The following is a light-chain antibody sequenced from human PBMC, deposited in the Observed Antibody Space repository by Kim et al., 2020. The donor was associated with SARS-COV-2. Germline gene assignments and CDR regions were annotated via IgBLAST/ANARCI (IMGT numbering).Light chain of an antibody. CDR3: RQYVSSTGT. J-gene: IGKJ2*01. CDR2: GRS. Sequence: WAPGDRATRACEASQSVSGNYLAWYQQKPGQAPRRRIYGRSTRATGIADRVSGSGSGTDFTLTISRLEAEGFAVYSCRQYVSSTGTFGQGAKVEI. CDR1: QSVSGNY. V-gene: IGKV3-20*01.